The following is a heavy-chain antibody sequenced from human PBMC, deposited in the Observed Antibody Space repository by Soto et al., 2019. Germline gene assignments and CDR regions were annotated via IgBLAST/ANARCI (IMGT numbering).Heavy chain of an antibody. Sequence: QVQLVQSGAEVKKPGASVTVSCKASGYRFTNYGISWVRQAPGQGLEWVGWISAYNGDTNYAQKVQGRVTMTTDTSTSTAYMALRSLRSDDTAMYYCARDSLGTETTSWLDPWGQGTLVTVSS. CDR2: ISAYNGDT. D-gene: IGHD4-4*01. CDR1: GYRFTNYG. V-gene: IGHV1-18*01. CDR3: ARDSLGTETTSWLDP. J-gene: IGHJ5*02.